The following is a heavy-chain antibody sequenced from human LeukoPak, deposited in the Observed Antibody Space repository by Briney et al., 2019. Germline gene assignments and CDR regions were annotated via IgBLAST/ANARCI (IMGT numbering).Heavy chain of an antibody. CDR2: IDPNSGGT. V-gene: IGHV1-2*06. CDR1: GYTFTGSY. CDR3: ARDRSLAGDY. J-gene: IGHJ4*02. D-gene: IGHD6-19*01. Sequence: ASVKVPCEASGYTFTGSYMHWVRQAPGQGREWMGRIDPNSGGTSHAQKFQGRVTMTRDTSISTAYMELSRLTSDDTAIYYCARDRSLAGDYWGPGTLVIVSS.